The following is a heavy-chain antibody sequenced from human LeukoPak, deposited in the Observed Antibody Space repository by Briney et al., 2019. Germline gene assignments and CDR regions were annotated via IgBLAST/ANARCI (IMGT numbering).Heavy chain of an antibody. CDR2: ISASGGST. J-gene: IGHJ4*02. CDR3: AKDLEDVTKAGIGYFDL. D-gene: IGHD3-3*01. CDR1: GFTFSSYA. Sequence: GGSLRLSCAASGFTFSSYAMSWVRQVPGKGLEWVSAISASGGSTYYADSVKGRFTISRDNSKNTLYLRMNSLRAEDTAVYYCAKDLEDVTKAGIGYFDLWGQGTLVTVSA. V-gene: IGHV3-23*01.